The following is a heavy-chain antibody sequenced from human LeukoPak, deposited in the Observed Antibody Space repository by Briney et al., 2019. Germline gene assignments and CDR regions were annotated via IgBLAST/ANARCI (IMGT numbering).Heavy chain of an antibody. CDR2: IWYDGSNK. CDR1: GFTFSSYG. Sequence: GGSLRLSCAASGFTFSSYGMHWVRQAPGKGLEWVAVIWYDGSNKYYADSVKGRFTISRDNSKNTLYLQMNSLRAEDTAVYYCARSGGMNYYDSSGYPDYWGQGTLVTVSS. D-gene: IGHD3-22*01. CDR3: ARSGGMNYYDSSGYPDY. J-gene: IGHJ4*02. V-gene: IGHV3-33*01.